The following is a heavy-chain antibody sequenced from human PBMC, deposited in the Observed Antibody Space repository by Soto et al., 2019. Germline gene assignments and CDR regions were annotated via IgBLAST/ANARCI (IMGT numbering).Heavy chain of an antibody. D-gene: IGHD4-4*01. CDR1: GFTFSSYE. CDR3: ASRTVTTDFHYYYYCMDV. J-gene: IGHJ6*02. Sequence: SGGSLRLSWAASGFTFSSYEMNWVRQAPGKGLEWVSYISSSGSTIYYADSVKGRFTISRDNAKNSLYLQMDSLRAEDTAVYYCASRTVTTDFHYYYYCMDVWGQGTTVTVSS. CDR2: ISSSGSTI. V-gene: IGHV3-48*03.